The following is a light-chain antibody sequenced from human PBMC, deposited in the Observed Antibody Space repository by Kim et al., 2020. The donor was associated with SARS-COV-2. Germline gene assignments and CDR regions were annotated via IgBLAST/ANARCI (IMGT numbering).Light chain of an antibody. J-gene: IGKJ5*01. CDR2: AAS. CDR1: QSIGNY. Sequence: IQMTQSPSSLSASVGDRVTITCRASQSIGNYLNWYQLKPGKAPKLLVHAASSLQSGVPSRFSGSGSGTDFTLTISGLQPEDFTTYSCQQSYSTPQITFGPATRLEIK. CDR3: QQSYSTPQIT. V-gene: IGKV1-39*01.